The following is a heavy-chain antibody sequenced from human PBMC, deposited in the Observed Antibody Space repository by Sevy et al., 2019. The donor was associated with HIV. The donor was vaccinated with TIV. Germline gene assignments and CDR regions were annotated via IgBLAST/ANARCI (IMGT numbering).Heavy chain of an antibody. V-gene: IGHV1-3*01. CDR3: ARGFSGYDFAFDI. Sequence: ASVKVSCKASGYTFSSYEIHWVRQAPGQTLEWMGWIIAGNGNTKYSQKFQGRVTITRDTSASTAYMELSSLRSEDTAVYYCARGFSGYDFAFDIWGQGTMVTVSS. CDR2: IIAGNGNT. D-gene: IGHD5-12*01. J-gene: IGHJ3*02. CDR1: GYTFSSYE.